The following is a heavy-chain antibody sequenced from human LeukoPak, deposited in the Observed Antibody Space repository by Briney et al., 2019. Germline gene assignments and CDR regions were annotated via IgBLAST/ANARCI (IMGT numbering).Heavy chain of an antibody. CDR2: ISYDGSNK. V-gene: IGHV3-30*14. D-gene: IGHD5-18*01. CDR3: AKATHGYSYGPLDF. Sequence: PGRSLRLSCAASGFTFSSYAMHWVRQAPGKGLEWVAVISYDGSNKYYADSVKGRFTISRDNSKETAYLQMRSLRAEDTAVYYCAKATHGYSYGPLDFWGQGTLVTVSS. CDR1: GFTFSSYA. J-gene: IGHJ4*02.